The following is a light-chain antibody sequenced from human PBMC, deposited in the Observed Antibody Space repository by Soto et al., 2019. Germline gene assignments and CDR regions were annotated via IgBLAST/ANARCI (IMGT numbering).Light chain of an antibody. CDR1: QSVGSNY. V-gene: IGKV3-20*01. CDR2: GAS. J-gene: IGKJ1*01. CDR3: QQYGSSLTWT. Sequence: EIVLTRFPGTLSLSPGERAGPCGRGSQSVGSNYLAWYQQRPGQPPNLLIFGASHRAPDIPDRFSGSGSGTDFTLTISRLEPEDFAVYYCQQYGSSLTWTFGQGTKVDIK.